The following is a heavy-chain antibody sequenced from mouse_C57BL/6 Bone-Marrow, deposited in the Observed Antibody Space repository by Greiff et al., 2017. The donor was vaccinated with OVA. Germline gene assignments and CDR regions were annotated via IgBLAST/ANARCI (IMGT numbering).Heavy chain of an antibody. CDR1: GFTFSSYA. Sequence: EVKLVESGGGLVKPGGSLKLSCAASGFTFSSYAMSWVRQTPEKRLEWVATISDGGSYTYYPDNVKGRFTISRDNAKNNLYLQMSHLKSEDTAMYYCARDLTAYYSNYYYAMDYWGQGTSVTVSS. V-gene: IGHV5-4*01. J-gene: IGHJ4*01. CDR3: ARDLTAYYSNYYYAMDY. CDR2: ISDGGSYT. D-gene: IGHD2-5*01.